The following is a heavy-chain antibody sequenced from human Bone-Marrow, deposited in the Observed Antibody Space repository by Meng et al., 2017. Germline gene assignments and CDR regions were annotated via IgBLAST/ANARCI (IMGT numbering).Heavy chain of an antibody. D-gene: IGHD1-26*01. Sequence: PVKSGAERKKHGASVKFSRKASGYTFTSDGISWVRQAPGQGLEWMGWISAYNGNTNYAQKLQGRVTMTTDTSTSTAYMELRSLRSDDTAVYYCVKEWELGSFDYWGQGTLVTVSS. CDR2: ISAYNGNT. CDR1: GYTFTSDG. CDR3: VKEWELGSFDY. J-gene: IGHJ4*02. V-gene: IGHV1-18*01.